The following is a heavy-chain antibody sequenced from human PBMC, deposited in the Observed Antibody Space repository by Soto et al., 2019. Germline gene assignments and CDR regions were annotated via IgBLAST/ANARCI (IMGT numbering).Heavy chain of an antibody. CDR1: GFTFSNAW. CDR2: IKSKTYGETT. J-gene: IGHJ4*02. D-gene: IGHD6-19*01. CDR3: IHGSGWYDY. V-gene: IGHV3-15*01. Sequence: GGSLRLSCAASGFTFSNAWMSWVRQGPGKGLEWVGLIKSKTYGETTDYSAPVKGRFTISRDDSKNTLYLQLNSLKNEDTAVYYCIHGSGWYDYWGQGTLVTVSS.